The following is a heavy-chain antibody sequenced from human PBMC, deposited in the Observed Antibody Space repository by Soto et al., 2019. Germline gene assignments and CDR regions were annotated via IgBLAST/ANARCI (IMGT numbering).Heavy chain of an antibody. D-gene: IGHD2-8*01. J-gene: IGHJ6*03. CDR2: INHSGST. CDR1: GGSFSGYY. CDR3: ARGLAVYCTNGVCTYGYYYYYYMDV. V-gene: IGHV4-34*01. Sequence: QVQLQQWGAGLLKPSETLSLTCAVYGGSFSGYYWCWIRQPPGKGLEWIGEINHSGSTNYNPSLTGRVIISVDTSKNQFSMKLSSVTAADTAVYYCARGLAVYCTNGVCTYGYYYYYYMDVWGKGSTVTVSS.